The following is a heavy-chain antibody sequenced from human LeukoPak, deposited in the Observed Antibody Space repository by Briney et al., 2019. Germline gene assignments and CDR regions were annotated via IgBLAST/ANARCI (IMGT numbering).Heavy chain of an antibody. Sequence: ASVKVSCKASGYTFTDYYMHWVRQAPGQGLEWMGWINPNSGGTNYAQKFQGRVTMTRDTSISTAYMELSRLRSDDTAVYYCARDGSVRGTDYYYYMDVWGKGTTVTISS. CDR3: ARDGSVRGTDYYYYMDV. D-gene: IGHD3-10*01. J-gene: IGHJ6*03. CDR1: GYTFTDYY. V-gene: IGHV1-2*02. CDR2: INPNSGGT.